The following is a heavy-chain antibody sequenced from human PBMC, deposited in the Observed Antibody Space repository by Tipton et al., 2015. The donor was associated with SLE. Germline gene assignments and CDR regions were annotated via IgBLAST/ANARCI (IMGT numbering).Heavy chain of an antibody. Sequence: TLSLTCTVSSGSISSHSWTWIRRTPGKGLEWIGHFHYSGSTNYNPSLRSRVTMSVDTSKSQFSLKLNSITAADTAVYYCARGTYYFDYWGQGTLVTVSS. CDR2: FHYSGST. J-gene: IGHJ4*02. V-gene: IGHV4-59*08. CDR1: SGSISSHS. CDR3: ARGTYYFDY.